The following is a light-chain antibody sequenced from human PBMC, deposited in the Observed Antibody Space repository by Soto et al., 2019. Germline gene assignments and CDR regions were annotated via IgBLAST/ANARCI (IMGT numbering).Light chain of an antibody. Sequence: EIVLTQSPGTLSLSPGERVTLSCRASQSISNNHLAWYQQKPGQAPRLLIHGTSNRATGIPDRFSGSGSGTDFTLTITSLEPEDFAVYFCHQRYNWPRVTFGQGTRLEIK. CDR1: QSISNNH. CDR3: HQRYNWPRVT. J-gene: IGKJ5*01. CDR2: GTS. V-gene: IGKV3D-20*02.